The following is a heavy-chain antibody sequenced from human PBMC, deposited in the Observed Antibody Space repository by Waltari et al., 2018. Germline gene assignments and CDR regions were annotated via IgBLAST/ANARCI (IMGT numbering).Heavy chain of an antibody. J-gene: IGHJ5*02. D-gene: IGHD6-19*01. CDR1: GYTFTGYY. Sequence: QVQLVQSGAEVKKPGASVKVSCTASGYTFTGYYMHWVRQAPGPGLEWMGWINPNSGGTNYAQKFQGRVTMTRDTSISTAYMELSRLRSDDTAVYYCARGLEYSSGQTPGSWFDPWGQGTLVTVSS. V-gene: IGHV1-2*02. CDR2: INPNSGGT. CDR3: ARGLEYSSGQTPGSWFDP.